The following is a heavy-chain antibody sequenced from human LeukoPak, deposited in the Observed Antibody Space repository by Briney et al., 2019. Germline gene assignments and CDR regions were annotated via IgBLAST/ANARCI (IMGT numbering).Heavy chain of an antibody. V-gene: IGHV3-30*04. Sequence: GGSLRLSCAASGFTFSSCVMHWVRQAPGKGLEWVASISYDGSNKHFADSVKGRFTISRDNSKKTLYLQMNSLRPEDTAVYYCASGYTSNWYVYWGQGTLVTVSS. CDR2: ISYDGSNK. J-gene: IGHJ5*01. D-gene: IGHD6-13*01. CDR3: ASGYTSNWYVY. CDR1: GFTFSSCV.